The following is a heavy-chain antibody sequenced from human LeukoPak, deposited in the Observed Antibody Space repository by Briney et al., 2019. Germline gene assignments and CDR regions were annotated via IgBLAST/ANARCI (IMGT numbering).Heavy chain of an antibody. V-gene: IGHV1-3*01. Sequence: ASVTVSCTGSGYTFTNYAVHWVRQAPGQRLEWLGWINPGNGDTKYSQNFQGRVTVTSDTSAATAYVELSSLTSEDTAVYYCARERWHCRVNCYSVYYYALDVWGQGTTVTVSS. J-gene: IGHJ6*02. D-gene: IGHD2-15*01. CDR3: ARERWHCRVNCYSVYYYALDV. CDR1: GYTFTNYA. CDR2: INPGNGDT.